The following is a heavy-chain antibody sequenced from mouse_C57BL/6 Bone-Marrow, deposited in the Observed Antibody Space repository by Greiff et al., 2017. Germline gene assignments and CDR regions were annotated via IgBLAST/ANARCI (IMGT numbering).Heavy chain of an antibody. V-gene: IGHV1-55*01. CDR3: ARVGYYGSPFDY. CDR1: GYTFTSYW. Sequence: VQLQQPGAELVKPGASVKMSCKASGYTFTSYWITWVKQRPGQGLEWIGDIYPGSGSTNYNEKFKSKATLTVDTSSSTAYMQLSSLTSEDSAVYYCARVGYYGSPFDYWGQGTTLTVSS. CDR2: IYPGSGST. D-gene: IGHD1-1*01. J-gene: IGHJ2*01.